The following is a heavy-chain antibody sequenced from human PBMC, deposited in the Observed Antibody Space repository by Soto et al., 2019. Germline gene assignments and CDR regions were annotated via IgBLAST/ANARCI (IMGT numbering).Heavy chain of an antibody. CDR3: AKRLEVGYYYGTDV. Sequence: PGGSLRLSCAASGFTFNNYDMTWVRQAPGKGLEWVSAISGSGGYTYYADSVKGRVTISRDNSKNMLYLQMNSLRAEDTAVYHCAKRLEVGYYYGTDVWGQGTTVTVSS. V-gene: IGHV3-23*01. J-gene: IGHJ6*02. CDR2: ISGSGGYT. CDR1: GFTFNNYD. D-gene: IGHD1-1*01.